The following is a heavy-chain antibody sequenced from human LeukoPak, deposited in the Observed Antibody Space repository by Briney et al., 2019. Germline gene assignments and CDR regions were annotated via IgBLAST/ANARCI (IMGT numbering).Heavy chain of an antibody. Sequence: GESLKISCKGSGYSFTSYWIGWVRQMPRKGLEWMGIIYPGDSDTRYSPSFQGQVTISADKSISTAYLQWSSLKASDTAMYYCARCTAGPITGTTGWFDPWGQGTLVTVSS. D-gene: IGHD1-20*01. V-gene: IGHV5-51*01. J-gene: IGHJ5*02. CDR3: ARCTAGPITGTTGWFDP. CDR1: GYSFTSYW. CDR2: IYPGDSDT.